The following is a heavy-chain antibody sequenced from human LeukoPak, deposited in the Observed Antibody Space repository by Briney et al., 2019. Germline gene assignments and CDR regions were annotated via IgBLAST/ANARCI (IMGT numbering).Heavy chain of an antibody. CDR3: ARDYCSGGSCFL. CDR1: GFTFSSYA. V-gene: IGHV3-74*01. Sequence: GGSLRLSCAASGFTFSSYAMSRVRQAPGKGLVWVSRFNSDGSSTTYADSVKGRFTISRDNAKNTLFLQMNSLRAEDTAVYYCARDYCSGGSCFLWGQGTLVTVSS. D-gene: IGHD2-15*01. CDR2: FNSDGSST. J-gene: IGHJ4*02.